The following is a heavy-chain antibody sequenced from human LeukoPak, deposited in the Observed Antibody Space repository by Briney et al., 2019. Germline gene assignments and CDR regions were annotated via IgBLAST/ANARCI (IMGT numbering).Heavy chain of an antibody. Sequence: SETLSLTCAVYGGSFSGYYWSWIRQPPGKGLEWIGEINHSGSTNYNPSLKSRVTISVDTSKNQFSLKLSSVTAADTAVYYCARGKYSIQRPRVGGYYFDYWGQGTLVTVSS. CDR2: INHSGST. CDR3: ARGKYSIQRPRVGGYYFDY. V-gene: IGHV4-34*01. J-gene: IGHJ4*02. CDR1: GGSFSGYY. D-gene: IGHD2-8*01.